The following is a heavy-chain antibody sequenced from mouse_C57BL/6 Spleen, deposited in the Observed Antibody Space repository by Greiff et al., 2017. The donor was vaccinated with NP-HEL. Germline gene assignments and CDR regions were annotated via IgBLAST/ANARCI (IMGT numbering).Heavy chain of an antibody. CDR3: ARDYGSSLAWFAY. Sequence: QVQLQQPGAELVKPGASVKLSCKASGYTFTSYWMHWVKQRPGRGLGWIGRIDPNSGGTKYNEKFKSKATLTVDKPSSTAYMQLSSLTSEDSAVYYCARDYGSSLAWFAYWGQGTLVTVSA. CDR2: IDPNSGGT. CDR1: GYTFTSYW. D-gene: IGHD1-1*01. J-gene: IGHJ3*01. V-gene: IGHV1-72*01.